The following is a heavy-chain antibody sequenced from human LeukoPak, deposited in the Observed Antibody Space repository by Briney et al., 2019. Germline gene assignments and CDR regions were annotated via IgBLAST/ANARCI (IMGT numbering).Heavy chain of an antibody. CDR1: GFTFSSYI. CDR3: ARDYCSSTSCWFDY. D-gene: IGHD2-2*01. CDR2: ISSSSSTI. V-gene: IGHV3-48*04. J-gene: IGHJ4*02. Sequence: GGSLRLSCAASGFTFSSYIMNWVRQAPGKGLEWVSYISSSSSTIYYADSVKGRFTISRDNAKNSLYLQMNSLRAGDTAVYYCARDYCSSTSCWFDYWGQGTLATVSS.